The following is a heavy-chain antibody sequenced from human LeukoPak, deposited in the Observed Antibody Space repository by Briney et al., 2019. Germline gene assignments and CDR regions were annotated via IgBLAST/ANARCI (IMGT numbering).Heavy chain of an antibody. V-gene: IGHV4-39*01. CDR2: IYKSGSA. D-gene: IGHD5-18*01. CDR1: GGSISSSGYY. J-gene: IGHJ4*02. CDR3: ARHRGYTYGYDDY. Sequence: PSETLSLTCTVSGGSISSSGYYWGWIRQPPGKGLEGIGNIYKSGSAYYNPSLKSRVTISVDTSKNQFTLNLTSVTATDTAVYYCARHRGYTYGYDDYWGQGTLVTVSS.